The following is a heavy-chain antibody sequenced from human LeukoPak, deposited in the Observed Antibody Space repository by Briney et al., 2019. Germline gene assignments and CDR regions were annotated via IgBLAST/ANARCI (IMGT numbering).Heavy chain of an antibody. Sequence: QPGRSLRLSCAASGLTFSSYGMHWVRQAPGKGLEWVAVIWYDGSNKYYADSVKGRFTISRDNSKNTLYLQMNSLRAEDTAVYYCAKDLGIVGSAFDYWGQGTLVTVSS. D-gene: IGHD3-22*01. CDR1: GLTFSSYG. CDR2: IWYDGSNK. CDR3: AKDLGIVGSAFDY. V-gene: IGHV3-33*06. J-gene: IGHJ4*02.